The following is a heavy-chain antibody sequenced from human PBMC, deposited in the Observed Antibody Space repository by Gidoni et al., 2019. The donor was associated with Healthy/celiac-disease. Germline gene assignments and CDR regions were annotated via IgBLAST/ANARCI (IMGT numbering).Heavy chain of an antibody. CDR3: ARQYSSGWYQWGNWFDP. J-gene: IGHJ5*02. CDR1: GGSLSSSSYY. CDR2: IYYSGST. Sequence: QLQLQESGPGLVKPSETLSLTCTVPGGSLSSSSYYWGWIRQPPGKGLEWIGSIYYSGSTYYNPSLKSRVTISVDTSKNQFSLKLSSVTAADTAVYYCARQYSSGWYQWGNWFDPWGQGTLVTVSS. D-gene: IGHD6-19*01. V-gene: IGHV4-39*01.